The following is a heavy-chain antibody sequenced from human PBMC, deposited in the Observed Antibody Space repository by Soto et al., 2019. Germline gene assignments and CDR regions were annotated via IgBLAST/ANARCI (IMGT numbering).Heavy chain of an antibody. CDR3: ARDAGYCISTSCPYSYGMDV. CDR2: ISYDGSNK. CDR1: GFTFSSYA. J-gene: IGHJ6*02. D-gene: IGHD2-2*01. Sequence: QVQLVESGGGVVQPGRSLRLSCAASGFTFSSYAMHWVRQAPGKGLEWVAVISYDGSNKYYADSVKGRFTSSRDNSKNTXYXPMDSLRAEDTAVYYCARDAGYCISTSCPYSYGMDVWGQGTTVTVSS. V-gene: IGHV3-30-3*01.